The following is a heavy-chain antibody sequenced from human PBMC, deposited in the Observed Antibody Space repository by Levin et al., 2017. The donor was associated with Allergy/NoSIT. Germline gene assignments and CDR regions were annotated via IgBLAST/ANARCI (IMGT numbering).Heavy chain of an antibody. D-gene: IGHD3-3*01. J-gene: IGHJ4*02. Sequence: GGSLRLSCAASGFTFSSYEMNWVRRAPGKGLEWVSYISSTGSTIYSADSVKGRFTISRDNSKNSLYLHMNSLRAEDTAVYYCARQRGNFWSGYNYFDYWGQGTLVTVSS. CDR3: ARQRGNFWSGYNYFDY. CDR1: GFTFSSYE. CDR2: ISSTGSTI. V-gene: IGHV3-48*03.